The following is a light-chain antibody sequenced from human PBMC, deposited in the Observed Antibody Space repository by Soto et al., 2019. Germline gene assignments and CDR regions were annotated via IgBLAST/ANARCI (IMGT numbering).Light chain of an antibody. Sequence: EIVMTQSPVTLSVSPGERATLSCRASQSVSSNLAWYQQKPGQAPRLLIYGASTRATGIPARFSGSGSGTEFTLSISSLQSEDVAVYYCQQYNNWPQTFGQGTKLEIK. CDR2: GAS. V-gene: IGKV3-15*01. CDR3: QQYNNWPQT. J-gene: IGKJ2*01. CDR1: QSVSSN.